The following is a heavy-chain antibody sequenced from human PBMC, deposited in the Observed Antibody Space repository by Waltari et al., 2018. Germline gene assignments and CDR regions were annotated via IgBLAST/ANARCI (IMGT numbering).Heavy chain of an antibody. CDR1: GFTFSSYA. CDR3: AKRDSSGYYLIDY. J-gene: IGHJ4*02. V-gene: IGHV3-23*01. CDR2: ISGSGGST. Sequence: EVQLLESGGGLVQPGGSLRLPCAASGFTFSSYALTWVRQAPGKGLEWVSAISGSGGSTYYADSVKGRFTISRDNSKNTLYLQMNSLRAEDTAVYYCAKRDSSGYYLIDYWGQGTLVTVSS. D-gene: IGHD3-22*01.